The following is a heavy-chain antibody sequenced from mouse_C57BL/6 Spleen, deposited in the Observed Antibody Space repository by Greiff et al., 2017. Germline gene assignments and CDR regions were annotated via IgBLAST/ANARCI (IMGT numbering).Heavy chain of an antibody. V-gene: IGHV14-4*01. CDR3: TTGSPYYFDY. J-gene: IGHJ2*01. CDR2: IDPENGDT. Sequence: EVQLQESGAELVRPGASVKLSCTASGFNIKDDYMPWVKQRPEQGLEWIGWIDPENGDTEYASKFQGKATITADTSSNTAYLQLSSLTSEDTAVYYCTTGSPYYFDYWGQGTTLTVSS. CDR1: GFNIKDDY.